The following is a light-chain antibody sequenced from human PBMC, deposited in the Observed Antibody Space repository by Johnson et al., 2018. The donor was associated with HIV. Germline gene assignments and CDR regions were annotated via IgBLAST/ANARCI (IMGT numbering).Light chain of an antibody. Sequence: QSVLTQPPSVSAAPGQKVTISCSGSSSNIDDNYVSWYQQLPGTPPKLLIYENNKRPSGIPARFSGSKSGPSATLGITGLQPGDEADYYCGTWDSSLSVYVFGTGTKVTVL. V-gene: IGLV1-51*02. J-gene: IGLJ1*01. CDR1: SSNIDDNY. CDR2: ENN. CDR3: GTWDSSLSVYV.